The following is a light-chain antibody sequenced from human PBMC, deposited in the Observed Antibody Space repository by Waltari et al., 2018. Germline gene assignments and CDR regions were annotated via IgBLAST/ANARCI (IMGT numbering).Light chain of an antibody. Sequence: QAALTQSPSVSGSPGQSVTISCTVSSSDFVSYARLSWYQQYPGKAPKLVIYEVSKRPSGVSDRFSGSKSGNTASLTISGVQAEDEADYYCSSDASRIAGLFGGGTRLTVL. J-gene: IGLJ2*01. V-gene: IGLV2-14*01. CDR2: EVS. CDR3: SSDASRIAGL. CDR1: SSDFVSYAR.